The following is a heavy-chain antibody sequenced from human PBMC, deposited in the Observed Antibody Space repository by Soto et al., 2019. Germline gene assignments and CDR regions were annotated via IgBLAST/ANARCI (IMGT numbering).Heavy chain of an antibody. J-gene: IGHJ3*02. V-gene: IGHV4-59*01. CDR2: IYYSGST. D-gene: IGHD1-26*01. CDR1: GGSISSYY. CDR3: ARWEVGAFDI. Sequence: LSLTCTVSGGSISSYYWSWIRQPPGKGLEWIGYIYYSGSTNYNPSLKSRVTISVDTSKNQFSLKLSSVTAADTAVYYCARWEVGAFDILGQGTMVTVSS.